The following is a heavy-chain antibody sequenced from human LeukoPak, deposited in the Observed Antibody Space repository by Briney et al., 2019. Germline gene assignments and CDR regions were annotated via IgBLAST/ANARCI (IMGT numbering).Heavy chain of an antibody. V-gene: IGHV3-33*01. D-gene: IGHD2-21*01. J-gene: IGHJ4*02. CDR2: IWYDGSNI. CDR1: GFTFSDYG. Sequence: PGRSLRLSCAASGFTFSDYGMHWVRQAPGKGLEWVAGIWYDGSNIYYADSVKGRFTISRENSRNTLYLQMNSLRAEDTTVYYCVRELPPVVQYYFDHWGPGTLVTVSS. CDR3: VRELPPVVQYYFDH.